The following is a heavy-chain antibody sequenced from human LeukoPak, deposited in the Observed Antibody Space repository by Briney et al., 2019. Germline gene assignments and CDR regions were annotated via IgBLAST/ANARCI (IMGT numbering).Heavy chain of an antibody. CDR3: ARVSTMRRNDY. D-gene: IGHD3-22*01. J-gene: IGHJ4*02. Sequence: SETLSLTCTVSGYSISSGYYWGWIRQPPGKGLEWIGSIYHSGSTYYNPSLKSRVTISVDTSKNQFSLKLSSVTAADTAVYYCARVSTMRRNDYWGQGTLVTVSS. V-gene: IGHV4-38-2*02. CDR2: IYHSGST. CDR1: GYSISSGYY.